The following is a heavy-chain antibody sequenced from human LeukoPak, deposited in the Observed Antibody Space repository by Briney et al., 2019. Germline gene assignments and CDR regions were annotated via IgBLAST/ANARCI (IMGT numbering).Heavy chain of an antibody. V-gene: IGHV3-30*02. D-gene: IGHD5-12*01. CDR1: GFLLSDYG. CDR2: VWNDGSNE. CDR3: AKESDSGYHSEGPKN. J-gene: IGHJ4*02. Sequence: GGSLRLSCAASGFLLSDYGMHWVRQAPGKGLEWVAFVWNDGSNEYYVGSVKGRFTISRDKSKNTLYLQMNSLRAEDTAVYSCAKESDSGYHSEGPKNWGLGTLVTVSS.